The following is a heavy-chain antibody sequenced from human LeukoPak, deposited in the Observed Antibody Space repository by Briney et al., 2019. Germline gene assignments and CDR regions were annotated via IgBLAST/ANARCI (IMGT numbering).Heavy chain of an antibody. J-gene: IGHJ1*01. CDR2: VNSEGSRT. Sequence: GGSLRLSCSASGLTFSNYAMHWVRQAPGTWLVWVARVNSEGSRTTYADSVKGRFTISRDNAKNILYLQMHGLRAEDTAVYYCARDAPTGRTKFEHWGQVTLFTVSS. CDR1: GLTFSNYA. D-gene: IGHD1-14*01. CDR3: ARDAPTGRTKFEH. V-gene: IGHV3-74*01.